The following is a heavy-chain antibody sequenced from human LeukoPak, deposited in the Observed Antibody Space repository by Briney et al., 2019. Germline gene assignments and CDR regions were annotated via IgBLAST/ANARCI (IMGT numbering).Heavy chain of an antibody. V-gene: IGHV3-23*01. J-gene: IGHJ4*02. CDR2: ISGSGGST. D-gene: IGHD7-27*01. CDR1: GFTFSSYA. CDR3: AKDGGLWVSAHWGDS. Sequence: GGSLRLSCAASGFTFSSYAMSWVRQAPGKGLEWVSAISGSGGSTYYADSVKGGFTISRDNSRNALFLQMNSLRAEDTAVYYCAKDGGLWVSAHWGDSWGRGTLVTVSS.